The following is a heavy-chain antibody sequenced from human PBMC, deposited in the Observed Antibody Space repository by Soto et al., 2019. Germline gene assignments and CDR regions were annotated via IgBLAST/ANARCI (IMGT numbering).Heavy chain of an antibody. D-gene: IGHD3-10*01. V-gene: IGHV5-51*01. Sequence: GESLKISCKGSGYSFTSYWIGWVRQMPGKGLEWMGIIYPGDSDTRYSPSFQGQVTISADKSISTAYLQWSSLKASDTAMYYCARPYYGSGRPDAFDIWGQGTMVTVS. CDR2: IYPGDSDT. CDR1: GYSFTSYW. J-gene: IGHJ3*02. CDR3: ARPYYGSGRPDAFDI.